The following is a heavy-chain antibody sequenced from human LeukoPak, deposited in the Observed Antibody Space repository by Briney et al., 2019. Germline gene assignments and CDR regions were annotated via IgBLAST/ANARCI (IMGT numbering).Heavy chain of an antibody. Sequence: GGSLRLSCTGSGFTFSDYAMTWVRQAPGKGLEWVGFIRTKAYSGTTEYAASVKGRFTISRDDSKSIAYLQVNSLKTEDTAVYYCARDMGGSVCGGDCSDYYFDYWGQGTLVTVSS. CDR3: ARDMGGSVCGGDCSDYYFDY. CDR2: IRTKAYSGTT. D-gene: IGHD2-21*01. V-gene: IGHV3-49*04. J-gene: IGHJ4*02. CDR1: GFTFSDYA.